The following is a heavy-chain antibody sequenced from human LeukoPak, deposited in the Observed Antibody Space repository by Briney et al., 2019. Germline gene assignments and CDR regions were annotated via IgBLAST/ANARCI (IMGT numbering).Heavy chain of an antibody. Sequence: SETLSLTCAVYGGSFSGYYWSWIRQPPGKGLEWIGEINHSGGTNYNPSLKSRVTISVDTSKNQFSLKLSSVTAADTAVYYCARDSYYDYVWGSYRRNNFDYWGQGTLVTVSS. CDR2: INHSGGT. CDR1: GGSFSGYY. D-gene: IGHD3-16*02. V-gene: IGHV4-34*01. J-gene: IGHJ4*02. CDR3: ARDSYYDYVWGSYRRNNFDY.